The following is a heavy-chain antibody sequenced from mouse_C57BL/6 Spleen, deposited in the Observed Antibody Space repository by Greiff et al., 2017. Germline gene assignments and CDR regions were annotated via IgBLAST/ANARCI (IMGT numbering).Heavy chain of an antibody. CDR2: IDPETGGT. D-gene: IGHD1-1*01. CDR3: ARSLYYGSGPYAMGY. J-gene: IGHJ4*01. CDR1: GYTFTDYE. V-gene: IGHV1-15*01. Sequence: QVQLQQSGAELVRPGASVTLSCKASGYTFTDYEMHWVKQTPVHGLAWIGAIDPETGGTAYNQKFKGKAILTSDTSSSPAYLELRSLTSEDTAVYYGARSLYYGSGPYAMGYWGQGTSVTVSS.